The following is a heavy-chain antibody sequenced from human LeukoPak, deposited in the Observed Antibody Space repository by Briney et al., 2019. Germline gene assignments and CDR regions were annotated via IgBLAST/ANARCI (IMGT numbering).Heavy chain of an antibody. CDR1: GGTFSSYA. J-gene: IGHJ6*04. CDR3: ARGLSHSGSLEMDV. CDR2: IIPILGIA. Sequence: SVKVSCKASGGTFSSYAISWVRQAPGQGLEWMGRIIPILGIANYAQKFQGRVTITADESTSTAYMELSSLRSEDTAVYYCARGLSHSGSLEMDVWGKGTTVTVSS. D-gene: IGHD6-19*01. V-gene: IGHV1-69*04.